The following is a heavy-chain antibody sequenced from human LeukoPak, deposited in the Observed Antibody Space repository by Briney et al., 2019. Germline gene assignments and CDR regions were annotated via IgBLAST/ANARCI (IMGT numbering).Heavy chain of an antibody. CDR3: AGRPVEGWYGVIGWWFDP. V-gene: IGHV4-34*01. CDR2: INHSGST. J-gene: IGHJ5*02. CDR1: GGSFSGYH. Sequence: SETLSLTCAVYGGSFSGYHWSWIRQPPGKGLEWIGEINHSGSTNYNPSLKSRVTISVDTSKNQFSLKLSSVTAADTAVYYCAGRPVEGWYGVIGWWFDPWGQGTLVTVSS. D-gene: IGHD6-19*01.